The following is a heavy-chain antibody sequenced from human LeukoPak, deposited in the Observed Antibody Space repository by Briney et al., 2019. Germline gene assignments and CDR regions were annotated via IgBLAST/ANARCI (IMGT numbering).Heavy chain of an antibody. J-gene: IGHJ5*02. CDR2: INHSGST. CDR1: GGSFSGYY. V-gene: IGHV4-34*01. Sequence: SETLSLTCAVYGGSFSGYYWSWIRQPPGKGLEWIGEINHSGSTNYNPSLKSRVTISVDTSKNQFSLKLSSVTAADTAVYYCARGCNPVITIFGAGPQRGWFDPWGQGTLVTVSS. D-gene: IGHD3-3*01. CDR3: ARGCNPVITIFGAGPQRGWFDP.